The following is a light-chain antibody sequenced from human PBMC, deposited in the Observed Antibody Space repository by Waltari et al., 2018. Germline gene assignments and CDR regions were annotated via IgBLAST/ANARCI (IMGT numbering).Light chain of an antibody. CDR1: RSVNSN. Sequence: EVVLTQSPDTLSVSPGESDTLSCRTSRSVNSNLAWYQHKPGQAPRLLMYGASTRPTGIPARFSGSESGTEFTLTITSLQSEDFAVYYCQQYNNWPLTFGGGTKVEI. J-gene: IGKJ4*01. CDR2: GAS. V-gene: IGKV3-15*01. CDR3: QQYNNWPLT.